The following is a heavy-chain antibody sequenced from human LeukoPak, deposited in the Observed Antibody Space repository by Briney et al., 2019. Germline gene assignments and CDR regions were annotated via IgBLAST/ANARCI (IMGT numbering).Heavy chain of an antibody. CDR3: ARGGRIVVVPGAATGYFDL. Sequence: VASVKVSCKASGGTFSRNAISWVRQAPGQGLEWMGWINPSSGGTNYAQRFQGRVTMTRDTSINTAYMELSRLTSDDTAVYYCARGGRIVVVPGAATGYFDLWGRGTLVTVYS. CDR1: GGTFSRNA. D-gene: IGHD2-2*01. V-gene: IGHV1-2*02. J-gene: IGHJ2*01. CDR2: INPSSGGT.